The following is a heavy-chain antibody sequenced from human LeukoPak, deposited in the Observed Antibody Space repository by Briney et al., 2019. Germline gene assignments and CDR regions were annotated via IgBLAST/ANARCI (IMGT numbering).Heavy chain of an antibody. D-gene: IGHD2-2*01. Sequence: PGGSLRLSCAASGFTFSSYGMHWVRQAPGKGLEWVAVIWYDGSNKYYADSVKGRFTISRDNSKNTLYLQMNSLRAEDTAVYYCAKEALYCSSTSCYPGYFDYWGKGTLVTVSS. V-gene: IGHV3-33*06. CDR2: IWYDGSNK. CDR1: GFTFSSYG. CDR3: AKEALYCSSTSCYPGYFDY. J-gene: IGHJ4*02.